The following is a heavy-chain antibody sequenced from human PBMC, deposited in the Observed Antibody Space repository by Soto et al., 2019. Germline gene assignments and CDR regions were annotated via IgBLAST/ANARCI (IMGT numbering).Heavy chain of an antibody. D-gene: IGHD1-26*01. CDR3: ARTPLL. CDR1: GGSISSYY. Sequence: SETLSLTCPVSGGSISSYYWSWIRQPPGKGLEWIGYIYYSGSTYYNPSLKSRVTISVDTSKNQFSLKLSSVTAADTAVYYCARTPLLWGQGTLVTVSS. J-gene: IGHJ4*02. CDR2: IYYSGST. V-gene: IGHV4-59*06.